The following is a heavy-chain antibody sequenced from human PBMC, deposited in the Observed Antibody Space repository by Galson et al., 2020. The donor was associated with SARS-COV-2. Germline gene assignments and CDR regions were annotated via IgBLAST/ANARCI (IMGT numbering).Heavy chain of an antibody. V-gene: IGHV3-30*02. Sequence: QLGESLKIYCAASGFTFSSYGMHWVRQAPGKGLEWVAFIRYDGSNKYYADSVKGRFTISRDNSKNTLYLQMNSLRAEDTAVYYCAKDWVREGYWGQGTLVTVSS. CDR2: IRYDGSNK. J-gene: IGHJ4*02. CDR3: AKDWVREGY. CDR1: GFTFSSYG. D-gene: IGHD3-10*01.